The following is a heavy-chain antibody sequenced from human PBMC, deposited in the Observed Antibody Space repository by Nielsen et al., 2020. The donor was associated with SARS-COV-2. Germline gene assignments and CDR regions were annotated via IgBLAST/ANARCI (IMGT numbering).Heavy chain of an antibody. CDR1: GGTFSSYA. CDR2: IIPIFGTA. V-gene: IGHV1-69*13. Sequence: SVKVSCKASGGTFSSYAIGWVRQAPGQGLEWMGGIIPIFGTANYAQKFQGRVTITADESTSTAYMELSSLRSEDTAVYYCARGAAARPDWYFDYWGQGTLVTVSS. J-gene: IGHJ4*02. CDR3: ARGAAARPDWYFDY. D-gene: IGHD6-6*01.